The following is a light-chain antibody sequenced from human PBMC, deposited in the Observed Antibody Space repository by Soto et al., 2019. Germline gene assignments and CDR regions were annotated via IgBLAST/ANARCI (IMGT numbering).Light chain of an antibody. CDR2: AAS. Sequence: DIQMTQSPPSLSASLGDRVTITCRASQGISTYLNWYQQKPGKAPNLLIYAASTLQSGVPSRFSGRGSVTDFSLTISSLQPEDFAPYFCQQSYSTPRTFGLGTKVDIK. J-gene: IGKJ1*01. CDR1: QGISTY. CDR3: QQSYSTPRT. V-gene: IGKV1-39*01.